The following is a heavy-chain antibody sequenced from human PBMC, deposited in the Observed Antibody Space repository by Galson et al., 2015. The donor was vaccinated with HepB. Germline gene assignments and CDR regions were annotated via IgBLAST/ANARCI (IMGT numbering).Heavy chain of an antibody. D-gene: IGHD6-19*01. J-gene: IGHJ4*02. CDR2: ISGGGGGA. CDR1: GFTFSSYA. Sequence: SLRLSCAASGFTFSSYAMSWVRQAPGKGLEWVSAISGGGGGAYYADSVKGRFTISRDNSKNTLYLQMNSLRAEDTAVYYCAKGLYSSGWYGDYWGQGTLVTVSS. V-gene: IGHV3-23*01. CDR3: AKGLYSSGWYGDY.